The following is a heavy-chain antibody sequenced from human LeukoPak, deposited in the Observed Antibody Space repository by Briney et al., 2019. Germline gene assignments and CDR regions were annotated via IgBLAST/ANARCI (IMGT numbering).Heavy chain of an antibody. CDR3: ARAFRGIFGVFEAFDI. V-gene: IGHV4-38-2*02. D-gene: IGHD3-3*01. CDR2: IYHSGST. Sequence: SETLSLTCTVSGYSISNGYYWGWVRQPPGKGLEWIGSIYHSGSTYYNPSLKSRVTISVDTSKNQFSLKLNSVTAADTAVYYCARAFRGIFGVFEAFDIWGQGAMVTVSS. J-gene: IGHJ3*02. CDR1: GYSISNGYY.